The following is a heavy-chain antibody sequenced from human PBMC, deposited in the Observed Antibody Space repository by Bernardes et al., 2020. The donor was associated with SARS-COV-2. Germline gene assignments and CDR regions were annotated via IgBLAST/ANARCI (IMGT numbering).Heavy chain of an antibody. CDR1: GYTFTCYY. J-gene: IGHJ4*02. CDR2: INPNRGGT. V-gene: IGHV1-2*04. D-gene: IGHD6-19*01. CDR3: ARNGPIAVAGTGFDY. Sequence: SVTVSSNTSGYTFTCYYMHWVRQSPGQGLEWMGWINPNRGGTNYAQKFQGWVTMTRDTSISTAYMELSRLRSDDTAVYYCARNGPIAVAGTGFDYWGQGTLVTVSS.